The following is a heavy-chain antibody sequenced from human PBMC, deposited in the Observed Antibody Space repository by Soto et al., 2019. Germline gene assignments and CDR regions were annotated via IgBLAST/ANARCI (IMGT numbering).Heavy chain of an antibody. V-gene: IGHV3-23*04. Sequence: VQVVESGGGLVQPGGSLRLSCAASGFRFSSYAMSWVRQAPGKGLEWVSAISGSGGSTYYADSVKGRFTISRDNSKNTLYLQMNSLRAEDTAVYYCAKSGGSGSYYNLDYWGQGTLVTVSS. CDR1: GFRFSSYA. D-gene: IGHD3-10*01. J-gene: IGHJ4*02. CDR3: AKSGGSGSYYNLDY. CDR2: ISGSGGST.